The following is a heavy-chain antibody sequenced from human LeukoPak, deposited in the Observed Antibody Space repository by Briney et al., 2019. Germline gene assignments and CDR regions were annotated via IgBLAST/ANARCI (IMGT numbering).Heavy chain of an antibody. CDR2: IYYSGTT. J-gene: IGHJ4*02. D-gene: IGHD3-3*01. Sequence: PSETLSLTCTVSGGSITTYQWSWIRQPPGKGLEWIGYIYYSGTTNYNPSLKSRVTISVDRSKNQFSLKLSSVTAADTAVYYCARRVYDFWSGYQGPFDYWGQGTLVTVSS. CDR3: ARRVYDFWSGYQGPFDY. V-gene: IGHV4-59*08. CDR1: GGSITTYQ.